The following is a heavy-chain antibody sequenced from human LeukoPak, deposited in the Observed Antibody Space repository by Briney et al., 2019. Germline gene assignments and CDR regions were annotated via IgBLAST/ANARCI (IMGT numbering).Heavy chain of an antibody. V-gene: IGHV3-23*01. D-gene: IGHD6-19*01. CDR1: GFTFFNYA. J-gene: IGHJ4*02. Sequence: SGGSLRLSCAASGFTFFNYAMSWVRQSPGKGLEWVSIISGSGGNTNYADSVKGRFTISRDNSKNTLYLQMKSLRAEDTAVYYCARERNLEIAVAGTIFNYWGQGTLVTVSS. CDR2: ISGSGGNT. CDR3: ARERNLEIAVAGTIFNY.